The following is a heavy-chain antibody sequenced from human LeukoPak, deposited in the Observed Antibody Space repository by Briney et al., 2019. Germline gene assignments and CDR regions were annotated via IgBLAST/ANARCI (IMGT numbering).Heavy chain of an antibody. CDR1: GFTFSSYA. CDR3: AKDSGSYCSSTSCFLFDY. J-gene: IGHJ4*02. V-gene: IGHV3-23*01. CDR2: ISGSGGST. D-gene: IGHD2-2*01. Sequence: GGSLRLSCAASGFTFSSYAMSWVRQAPGKGLEWVSAISGSGGSTYYADSVKGRFTISRDNSKNTLYLQMNSLRAEDTAVYYCAKDSGSYCSSTSCFLFDYWGQGTLVTVSS.